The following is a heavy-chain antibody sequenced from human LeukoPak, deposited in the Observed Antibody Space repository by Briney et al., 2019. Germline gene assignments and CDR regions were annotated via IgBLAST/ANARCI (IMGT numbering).Heavy chain of an antibody. CDR1: GFTFSSYA. CDR2: TSYDGRNK. D-gene: IGHD4-17*01. Sequence: GRSLRLSCAATGFTFSSYAMHWVRQAPGKGLEWVAVTSYDGRNKYYADSVKGRFTISRDNSKSTLYLHMNSLRAEDTAMYYCAREKLGDYGKEMGAFDIWGQGTMVTVSS. CDR3: AREKLGDYGKEMGAFDI. V-gene: IGHV3-30*04. J-gene: IGHJ3*02.